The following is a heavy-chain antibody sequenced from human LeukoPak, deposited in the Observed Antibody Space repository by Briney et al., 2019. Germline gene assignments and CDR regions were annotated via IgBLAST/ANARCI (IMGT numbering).Heavy chain of an antibody. CDR3: AKRGVVIRVILVGFHKEAYYFDS. V-gene: IGHV3-23*01. J-gene: IGHJ4*02. CDR2: IKGSGGGT. Sequence: GGSLRLSCAASGFIFSNYALMWVRKAPGRGLEWVSAIKGSGGGTEYADSVRGRFTISRDNNKNTLYLQMNNLRAEDTAVYFCAKRGVVIRVILVGFHKEAYYFDSWGQGALVTVSS. CDR1: GFIFSNYA. D-gene: IGHD3-10*01.